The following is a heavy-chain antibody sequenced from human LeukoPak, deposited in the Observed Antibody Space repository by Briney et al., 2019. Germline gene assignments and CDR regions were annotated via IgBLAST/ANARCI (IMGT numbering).Heavy chain of an antibody. CDR3: AREVYYYYGMDV. CDR2: ISGSGGDT. V-gene: IGHV3-23*01. Sequence: GGSLRLSCAASGFTFSSYAMSWVRQAPGKGLEWVSAISGSGGDTYYADSVKGRFTISRDNSKNTLYLQMNSLRAEDTAVYYCAREVYYYYGMDVWGQGTTVTVSS. J-gene: IGHJ6*02. CDR1: GFTFSSYA.